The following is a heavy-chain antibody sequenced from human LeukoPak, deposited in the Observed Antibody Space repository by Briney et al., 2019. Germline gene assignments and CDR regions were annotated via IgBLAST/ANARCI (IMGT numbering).Heavy chain of an antibody. CDR3: ARVLGTVVTPIAFDI. J-gene: IGHJ3*02. V-gene: IGHV1-69*05. D-gene: IGHD4-23*01. CDR2: IIPIFGTA. CDR1: GGTFSSYA. Sequence: SVKVSCKASGGTFSSYAISWVRQAPGQGLEWMGGIIPIFGTANYAQKFQGRVTITTDESTSTAYMELSSLRSEDTAVYYYARVLGTVVTPIAFDIWGQGTMVTVSS.